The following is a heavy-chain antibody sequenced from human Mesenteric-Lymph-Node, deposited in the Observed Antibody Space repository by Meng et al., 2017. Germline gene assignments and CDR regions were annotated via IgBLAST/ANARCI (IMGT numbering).Heavy chain of an antibody. CDR2: IYWDDDK. D-gene: IGHD2-15*01. CDR3: ARSFLGYCSGGSCYSFYYYYGMDV. Sequence: SGPTLVKPTQTLTLTCTFSGFSLSTSGVGVGWIRQPPGKALEWLALIYWDDDKRYSPSLKSRLTITKDTSKNQVVLTMTNMDPVDTATYYCARSFLGYCSGGSCYSFYYYYGMDVWGQGTTVTVSS. CDR1: GFSLSTSGVG. V-gene: IGHV2-5*02. J-gene: IGHJ6*02.